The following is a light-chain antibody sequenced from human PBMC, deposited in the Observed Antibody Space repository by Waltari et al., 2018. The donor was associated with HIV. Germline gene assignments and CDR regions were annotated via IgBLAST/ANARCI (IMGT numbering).Light chain of an antibody. V-gene: IGKV4-1*01. Sequence: DVVVTQSPDSLAVSLGERATLHCKSNQSLLYISNNQNYLAWYQQKAGQRPKLLIYWAYIRESGVPDRFSGSGSETDFTLTISSLQAEDGAVYYCQQYSDVPYTFGQGTKLEIK. J-gene: IGKJ2*01. CDR3: QQYSDVPYT. CDR1: QSLLYISNNQNY. CDR2: WAY.